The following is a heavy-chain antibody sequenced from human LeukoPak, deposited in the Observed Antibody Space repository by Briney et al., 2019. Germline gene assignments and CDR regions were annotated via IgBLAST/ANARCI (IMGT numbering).Heavy chain of an antibody. Sequence: ASVKVSCKASGYTFTSYYMHWVRQAPGQGLEWMGIINPSGGSTSYAQKFQGRVTMTRDTSTSTLYMELSSLRTEDTAVYYCARVRGPLEDSDAFDIWGQGTMVTVSS. J-gene: IGHJ3*02. D-gene: IGHD3-22*01. CDR3: ARVRGPLEDSDAFDI. CDR1: GYTFTSYY. V-gene: IGHV1-46*01. CDR2: INPSGGST.